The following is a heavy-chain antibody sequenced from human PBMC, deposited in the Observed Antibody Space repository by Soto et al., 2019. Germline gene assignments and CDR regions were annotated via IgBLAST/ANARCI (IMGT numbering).Heavy chain of an antibody. J-gene: IGHJ4*02. CDR3: AREYSSSSSFDY. Sequence: LSLTCTVSGGSVSSGSYYWSWIRQPPGKGLEWIGYIYYSGSTNYNPSLKSRVTISVDTSKNQFSLKLSSVTAAGTAVYYCAREYSSSSSFDYWGQGTLVTVSS. CDR1: GGSVSSGSYY. V-gene: IGHV4-61*01. D-gene: IGHD6-6*01. CDR2: IYYSGST.